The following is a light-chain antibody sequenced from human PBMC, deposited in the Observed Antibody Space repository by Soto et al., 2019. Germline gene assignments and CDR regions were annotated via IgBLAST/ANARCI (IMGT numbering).Light chain of an antibody. J-gene: IGLJ3*02. Sequence: QSVLTQPPSASGTPGQKVTISCSGSSSNIGSDFVYWFQQFPGTAPMLLIYRNNQRPSGVSDRFSGSKSGTSGSLTISGLRSEDEADYYCVSWDGSLSGWVFVGGTKLTVL. CDR1: SSNIGSDF. V-gene: IGLV1-47*01. CDR3: VSWDGSLSGWV. CDR2: RNN.